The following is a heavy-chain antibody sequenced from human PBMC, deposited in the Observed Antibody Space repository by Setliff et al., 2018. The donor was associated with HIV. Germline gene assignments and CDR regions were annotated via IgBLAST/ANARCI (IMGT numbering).Heavy chain of an antibody. J-gene: IGHJ4*02. D-gene: IGHD5-12*01. Sequence: PGESLKISCAASGFTFSSYGMHWVRQAPGKGLEWVAFIRYDGSNKYYADSVKGRFTISRDNSKNTLYLQMNSLRAEDTAVYYCAKDLRGYSGYNGYWGQGTLVTVSS. CDR1: GFTFSSYG. V-gene: IGHV3-30*02. CDR3: AKDLRGYSGYNGY. CDR2: IRYDGSNK.